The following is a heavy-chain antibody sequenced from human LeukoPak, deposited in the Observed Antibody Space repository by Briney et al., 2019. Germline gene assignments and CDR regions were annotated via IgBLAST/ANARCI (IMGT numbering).Heavy chain of an antibody. CDR3: ARDILATSIAAPYY. D-gene: IGHD6-13*01. V-gene: IGHV4-4*07. Sequence: SETLSLTCTVSGGSLNNYYWTWIRQPAGKGLEWIGRIEPSGTNDHNPSLKSRVTMSINMSKNQFSLELISVTAADTAVYYCARDILATSIAAPYYWGQGTLVTVSS. CDR1: GGSLNNYY. CDR2: IEPSGTN. J-gene: IGHJ4*02.